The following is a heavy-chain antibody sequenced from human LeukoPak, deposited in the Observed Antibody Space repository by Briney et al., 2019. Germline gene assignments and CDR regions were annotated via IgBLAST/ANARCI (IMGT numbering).Heavy chain of an antibody. D-gene: IGHD6-19*01. CDR3: TRAVAGHPD. CDR2: INHSGYT. V-gene: IGHV4-34*01. J-gene: IGHJ4*02. CDR1: GVPFSNSY. Sequence: SETLSLTCAVSGVPFSNSYWSWVRQSPRQGLEWIGEINHSGYTNYNPSLKSRVTMSIDTSKNQFSLTLTSVTAADAGVYYCTRAVAGHPDWGQGTLVTVSS.